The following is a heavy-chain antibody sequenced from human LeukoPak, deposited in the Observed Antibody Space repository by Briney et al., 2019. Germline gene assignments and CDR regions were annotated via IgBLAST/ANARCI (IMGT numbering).Heavy chain of an antibody. V-gene: IGHV3-9*01. CDR2: ISWNSGSI. CDR1: GFTFDDYA. D-gene: IGHD3-22*01. Sequence: PGGSLRLSCAASGFTFDDYAMHWVRQAPGKGLEWVSGISWNSGSIGYADPVKGRFTISRDNAKNSLYLQMNSLRAEDTALYYCAKDIGYDSSGFLDYWGQGTLVTVSS. CDR3: AKDIGYDSSGFLDY. J-gene: IGHJ4*02.